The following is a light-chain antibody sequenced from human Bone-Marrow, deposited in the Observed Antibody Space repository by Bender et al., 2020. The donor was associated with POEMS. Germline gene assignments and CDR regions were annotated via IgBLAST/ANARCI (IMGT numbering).Light chain of an antibody. CDR3: AAWDDSLNGRV. CDR2: NDN. J-gene: IGLJ3*02. Sequence: QSVLTQPPSVSGAPGQRVTISCTGGSSNIEINTVNWFQQLPGAAPKLLISNDNQRPSGVPDRFSGSKSGTSASLAISGLQSEDEADYYCAAWDDSLNGRVFGGGTKLTVL. V-gene: IGLV1-44*01. CDR1: SSNIEINT.